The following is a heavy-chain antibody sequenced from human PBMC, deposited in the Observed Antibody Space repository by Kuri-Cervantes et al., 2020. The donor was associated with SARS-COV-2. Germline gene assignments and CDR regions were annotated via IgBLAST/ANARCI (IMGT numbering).Heavy chain of an antibody. V-gene: IGHV3-64D*08. CDR3: VKDPKGSGVSFLVAAFDI. J-gene: IGHJ3*02. Sequence: GESLKISCSASGFSFSSYAMHWVRQPPGKGLEYVSAISSNGGSTYYADSVKCRFTISRDNSKSTLYLQMSSLRAEDTAVYYCVKDPKGSGVSFLVAAFDIWGQGTMVTVSS. D-gene: IGHD3-3*02. CDR2: ISSNGGST. CDR1: GFSFSSYA.